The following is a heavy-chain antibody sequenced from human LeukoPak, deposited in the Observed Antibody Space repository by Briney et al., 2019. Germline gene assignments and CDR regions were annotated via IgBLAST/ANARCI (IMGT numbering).Heavy chain of an antibody. Sequence: PSETLSLTCTVSGGSLSSGSDYWSWIRQSAGKGLEWIGRIYASGSTNYNPSLKSRVTISVDTSKNQFSLKLSSVTAADTAVYYCARVDSSSWSSRLSLVIDYWGQGTLVTVSS. CDR1: GGSLSSGSDY. CDR3: ARVDSSSWSSRLSLVIDY. V-gene: IGHV4-61*02. CDR2: IYASGST. D-gene: IGHD6-13*01. J-gene: IGHJ4*02.